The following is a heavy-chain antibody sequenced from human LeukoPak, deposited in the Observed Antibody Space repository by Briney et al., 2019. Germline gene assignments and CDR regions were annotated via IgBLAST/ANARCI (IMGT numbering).Heavy chain of an antibody. Sequence: PGGSLRLSCAASGFTFSGYAMSWVRQAPGKGLEWVSAISGSGGSTYYADSVKGRFTLSRDNSKNTLYLQMNSLTVEDTAVYYCARSQSSSLIDYWGQGTLVTVSS. CDR3: ARSQSSSLIDY. CDR1: GFTFSGYA. J-gene: IGHJ4*02. V-gene: IGHV3-23*01. D-gene: IGHD6-13*01. CDR2: ISGSGGST.